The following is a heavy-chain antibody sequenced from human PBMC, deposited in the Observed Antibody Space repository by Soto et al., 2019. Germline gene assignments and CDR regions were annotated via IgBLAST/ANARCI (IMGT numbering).Heavy chain of an antibody. D-gene: IGHD6-6*01. CDR2: IYYSWST. CDR3: ARSSARIAALRGTSNAFDI. CDR1: GASISSSSYY. Sequence: QLQLQESGPGLVKPSETLSLTCTVSGASISSSSYYWAWIRQPPGKGLEWIGSIYYSWSTYYNPSLNSRVTIYVDTSMNPCSLERSSETASATAVYYCARSSARIAALRGTSNAFDIWGQGTMVAVSS. J-gene: IGHJ3*02. V-gene: IGHV4-39*01.